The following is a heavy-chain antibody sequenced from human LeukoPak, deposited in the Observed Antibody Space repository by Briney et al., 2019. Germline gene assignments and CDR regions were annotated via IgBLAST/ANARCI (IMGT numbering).Heavy chain of an antibody. CDR2: MYYSGST. CDR1: GGSISSGSYY. D-gene: IGHD5-24*01. J-gene: IGHJ4*02. V-gene: IGHV4-39*07. Sequence: PSETLSPTCTVSGGSISSGSYYWGWIRQPPGKGLEWIGSMYYSGSTYYNPSLKSRVTISVDTSKDQFSLKVSSVTAADTAVYYCARAQSNQMATKIWGQGTLVTVSS. CDR3: ARAQSNQMATKI.